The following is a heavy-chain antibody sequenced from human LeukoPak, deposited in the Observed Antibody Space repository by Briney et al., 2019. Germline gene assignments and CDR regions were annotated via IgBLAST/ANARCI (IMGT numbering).Heavy chain of an antibody. CDR2: ISYDGSNK. CDR3: AKAHSNSWGASDS. Sequence: GGSLRLSCAASGFTFSSYAMHWVRQAPGKGLEWVAVISYDGSNKYYADSVKGRFTISRDNSKNTLYLQMNSLRSEDTAVYYCAKAHSNSWGASDSWGQGTLVTVSS. V-gene: IGHV3-30-3*01. CDR1: GFTFSSYA. J-gene: IGHJ4*02. D-gene: IGHD6-13*01.